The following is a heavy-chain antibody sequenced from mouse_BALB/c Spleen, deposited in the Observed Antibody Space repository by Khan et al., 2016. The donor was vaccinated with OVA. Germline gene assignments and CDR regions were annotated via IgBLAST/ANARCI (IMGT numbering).Heavy chain of an antibody. CDR3: VRDGSTEFAY. D-gene: IGHD1-1*01. Sequence: QVQLQQSGPELVRPGVSVKISCKGSSNTFSDSGLHWVKQSHAESLEWIGVISTYCENVSYNQKFKGKATMTVDKSSSTAYMEVARLTSEDSAVYYCVRDGSTEFAYWGQGTLVTVSA. CDR2: ISTYCENV. J-gene: IGHJ3*01. V-gene: IGHV1S137*01. CDR1: SNTFSDSG.